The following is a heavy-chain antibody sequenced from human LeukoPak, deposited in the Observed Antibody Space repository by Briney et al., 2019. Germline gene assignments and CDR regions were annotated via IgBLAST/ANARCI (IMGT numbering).Heavy chain of an antibody. CDR3: ARSQLDCSSTSCYPHYFDY. V-gene: IGHV4-34*01. CDR2: INHSGST. Sequence: SETLSLTCAVYGGSFSGYYWSWIRQPLGKGLEWIGEINHSGSTNYNPSLKSRVTKSVDTSKNQFSLKLSSVTAADTAVYYCARSQLDCSSTSCYPHYFDYWGQGTLVTVSS. D-gene: IGHD2-2*01. CDR1: GGSFSGYY. J-gene: IGHJ4*02.